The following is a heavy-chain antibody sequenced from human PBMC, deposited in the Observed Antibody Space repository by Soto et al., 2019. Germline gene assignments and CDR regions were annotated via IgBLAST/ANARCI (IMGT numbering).Heavy chain of an antibody. CDR2: IYYSGST. Sequence: PSEPLSLICTVSGGSISSYYWSWIRQPPGKGLEWIGYIYYSGSTNYNPSLKSRVTISVDTSKNQFSLKLSSVTAADTAVYYCARGGSGWYSYRYFDYWGQGTLVTVSS. V-gene: IGHV4-59*01. CDR1: GGSISSYY. CDR3: ARGGSGWYSYRYFDY. D-gene: IGHD6-19*01. J-gene: IGHJ4*02.